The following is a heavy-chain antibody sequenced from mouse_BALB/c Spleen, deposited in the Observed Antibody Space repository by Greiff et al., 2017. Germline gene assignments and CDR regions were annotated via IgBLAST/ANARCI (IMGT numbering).Heavy chain of an antibody. D-gene: IGHD2-1*01. Sequence: EVQRVESGGDLVKPGGSLKLSCAASGFTFSSYGMSWVRQTPDKRLEWVATISSGGSYTYYPDSVKGRFTISRDNAKNTLYLQMSSLKSEDTAMYYCASLYYGNYVGYFDVWGAGTTVTVSS. J-gene: IGHJ1*01. CDR2: ISSGGSYT. CDR1: GFTFSSYG. CDR3: ASLYYGNYVGYFDV. V-gene: IGHV5-6*01.